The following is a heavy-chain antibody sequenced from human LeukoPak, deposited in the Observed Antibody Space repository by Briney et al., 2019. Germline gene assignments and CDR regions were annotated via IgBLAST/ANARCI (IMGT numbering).Heavy chain of an antibody. J-gene: IGHJ3*02. Sequence: ASVKVSCKASGGTFSSYVISWVRQAPGQGLEWMGIINPSGGSTSYAQKFQGRVTMTRDTSISTAYMELSRLKSDDTAVYYCAREDASAFDIWGQGTMVTVSS. CDR1: GGTFSSYV. V-gene: IGHV1-46*01. CDR3: AREDASAFDI. CDR2: INPSGGST.